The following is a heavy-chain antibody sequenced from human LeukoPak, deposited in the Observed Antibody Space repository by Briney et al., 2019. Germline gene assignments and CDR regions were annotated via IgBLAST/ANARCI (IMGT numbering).Heavy chain of an antibody. CDR2: IIPIFGTA. J-gene: IGHJ4*02. Sequence: SVKVSCKASGGTFISYAISWVRQAPGQGLEWMGGIIPIFGTANYAQEFQGRVTITADESTSTAYMELSSLRSEDTAVYYCAAPSRYDSSGYYPNYFDYWGQGTLVTVSS. CDR1: GGTFISYA. D-gene: IGHD3-22*01. V-gene: IGHV1-69*13. CDR3: AAPSRYDSSGYYPNYFDY.